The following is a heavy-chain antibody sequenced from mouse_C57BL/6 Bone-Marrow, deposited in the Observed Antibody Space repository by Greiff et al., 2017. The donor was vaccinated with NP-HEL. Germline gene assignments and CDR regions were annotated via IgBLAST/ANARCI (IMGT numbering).Heavy chain of an antibody. CDR1: GYTFTDYN. CDR2: INPNNGGT. Sequence: EVKLQQSGPELVKPGASVKMSCKASGYTFTDYNMHWVKQSHGKSLEWIGYINPNNGGTSYNQKFKGKATLTVNKSSSTAYMELRSLTSEDSAVYYCASITTVVEGAYWGQGTLVTVSA. V-gene: IGHV1-22*01. D-gene: IGHD1-1*01. J-gene: IGHJ3*01. CDR3: ASITTVVEGAY.